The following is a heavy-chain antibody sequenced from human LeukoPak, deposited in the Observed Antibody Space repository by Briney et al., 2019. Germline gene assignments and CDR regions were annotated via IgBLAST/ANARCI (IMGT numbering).Heavy chain of an antibody. CDR2: INPSGGST. J-gene: IGHJ6*03. CDR1: GYTFTSYY. V-gene: IGHV1-46*01. CDR3: ARDKVAAAGLQADDYYYYYMDV. D-gene: IGHD6-13*01. Sequence: GASVKVSCKASGYTFTSYYMHWVRQAPGQGLEWMGIINPSGGSTSYAQKFQGRVTMTRDTSIRTAYMELSRLRSDDTAVYYCARDKVAAAGLQADDYYYYYMDVWGKGTTVTVSS.